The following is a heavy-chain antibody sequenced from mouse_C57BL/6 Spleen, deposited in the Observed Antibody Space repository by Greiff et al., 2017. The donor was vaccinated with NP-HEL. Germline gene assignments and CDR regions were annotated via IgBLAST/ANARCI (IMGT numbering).Heavy chain of an antibody. CDR3: ARAYYSNYWYVDV. J-gene: IGHJ1*03. Sequence: VQLQQSGAELVKPGASVKISCKASGYAFSSYWMNWVKQRPGKGLEWIGQIYPGDGDTNYNGKFKGKATLTADKSSSTAYMQLSSLTSEDSAVYFCARAYYSNYWYVDVWGTGTTVTVSS. CDR1: GYAFSSYW. V-gene: IGHV1-80*01. CDR2: IYPGDGDT. D-gene: IGHD2-5*01.